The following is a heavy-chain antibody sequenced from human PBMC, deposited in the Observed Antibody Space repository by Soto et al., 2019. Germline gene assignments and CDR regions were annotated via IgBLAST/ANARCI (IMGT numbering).Heavy chain of an antibody. CDR2: ISYDGSNK. Sequence: GSLRLSCAASGFTFSSYAMHWVRQAPGKGLGGGAVISYDGSNKYYADSVKGRFTISRDNSKNTLYLQMNSLRAEDTAVYYCARVTGYYDSSGYYPVGNYFDYWGQGTLVTVSS. V-gene: IGHV3-30-3*01. J-gene: IGHJ4*02. CDR3: ARVTGYYDSSGYYPVGNYFDY. D-gene: IGHD3-22*01. CDR1: GFTFSSYA.